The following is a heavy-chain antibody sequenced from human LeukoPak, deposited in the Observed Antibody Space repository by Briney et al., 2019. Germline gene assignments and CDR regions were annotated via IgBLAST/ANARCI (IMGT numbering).Heavy chain of an antibody. V-gene: IGHV4-59*01. CDR3: ARTSLNTAMEYYYYMDV. CDR2: ICYSGST. CDR1: GGSISIYY. J-gene: IGHJ6*03. D-gene: IGHD5-18*01. Sequence: SETLSLTCTVSGGSISIYYWSWVRQPPGKGLEWVGYICYSGSTNYNPSLKSRITISVATTKNQFSLKQSYVTAADTAVYYCARTSLNTAMEYYYYMDVWGKGTTVTVSS.